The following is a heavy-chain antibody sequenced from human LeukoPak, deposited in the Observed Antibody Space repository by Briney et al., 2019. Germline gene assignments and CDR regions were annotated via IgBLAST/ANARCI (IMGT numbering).Heavy chain of an antibody. D-gene: IGHD6-19*01. CDR2: ISAYNGNT. V-gene: IGHV1-18*01. J-gene: IGHJ4*02. CDR3: ARVGSSGWSVQPTLDY. Sequence: ASVKVSCKASGYTFTSYGISWVRQAPGQGLEWMGWISAYNGNTNYAQKLQGRVTMTTDTSTSTAYMELRSLRSDDTAVYYCARVGSSGWSVQPTLDYWGQGTLVTVSS. CDR1: GYTFTSYG.